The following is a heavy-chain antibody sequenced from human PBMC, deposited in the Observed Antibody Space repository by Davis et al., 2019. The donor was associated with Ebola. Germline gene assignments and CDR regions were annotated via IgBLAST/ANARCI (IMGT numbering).Heavy chain of an antibody. V-gene: IGHV5-51*01. CDR3: ASHPAYYYGMDV. CDR1: GYSFTSYW. CDR2: IYPGDSET. J-gene: IGHJ6*02. Sequence: KVSCKGSGYSFTSYWIAWVRQMPGKGLECMGIIYPGDSETRYNPSFQGQVTISADKSISTVYLQWNSLKASDTAMYYCASHPAYYYGMDVWGQGAMVTVSS.